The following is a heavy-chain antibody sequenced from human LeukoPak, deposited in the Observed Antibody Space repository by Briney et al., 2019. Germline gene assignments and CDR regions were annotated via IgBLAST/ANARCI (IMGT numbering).Heavy chain of an antibody. CDR1: GFTFSSYS. J-gene: IGHJ2*01. CDR2: ISSSSTYI. CDR3: AKAPEGDYWYFDL. D-gene: IGHD2-21*01. Sequence: PGGSLRLSCAASGFTFSSYSMNWVRQAPGKGLEWVSSISSSSTYIYYADSVKGRFTISRDNAKNSLYLQMNSLRAEDTALYYCAKAPEGDYWYFDLWGRGTLVTVSS. V-gene: IGHV3-21*04.